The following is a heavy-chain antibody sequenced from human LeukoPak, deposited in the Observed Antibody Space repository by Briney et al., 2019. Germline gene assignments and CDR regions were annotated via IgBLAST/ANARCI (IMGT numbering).Heavy chain of an antibody. D-gene: IGHD3-22*01. CDR2: INSDGINT. V-gene: IGHV3-74*01. CDR3: ARDLGQYYDTSDNWFDP. J-gene: IGHJ5*02. Sequence: PGGSLRLSCAASGFTFSNYWMHWVRQAPGKELVWVSRINSDGINTSYADSVKGRFTISRDNAKNTLNLQMHSLRAEDTAVYYCARDLGQYYDTSDNWFDPWGQGTLVTVSS. CDR1: GFTFSNYW.